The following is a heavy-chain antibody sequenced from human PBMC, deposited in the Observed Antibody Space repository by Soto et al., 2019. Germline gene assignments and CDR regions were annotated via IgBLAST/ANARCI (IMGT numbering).Heavy chain of an antibody. CDR2: INPNGGST. J-gene: IGHJ5*02. CDR3: ARSSAVFFGMMIAVVNWFAH. D-gene: IGHD3-22*01. CDR1: ADTFTSYY. Sequence: ASVKVSCKAPADTFTSYYIHWARHAPGHGHEWMGIINPNGGSTRFAQTFQGRITMTRDTPTSTVYMELRSLRSEDTAIYYCARSSAVFFGMMIAVVNWFAHWGQGTLVTVSS. V-gene: IGHV1-46*03.